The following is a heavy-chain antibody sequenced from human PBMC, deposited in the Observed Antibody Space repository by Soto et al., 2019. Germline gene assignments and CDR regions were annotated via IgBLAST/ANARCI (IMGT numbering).Heavy chain of an antibody. V-gene: IGHV4-59*01. CDR2: SYYSGNT. J-gene: IGHJ3*02. D-gene: IGHD3-9*01. CDR3: ARDGGDILTGTSDVFAI. Sequence: QVQLQESGPGLVKPSETLSLTCTVSGGSISSYYWSWIRQPPGKGLEWIGYSYYSGNTNYKPSLKSRVTISVDTSKTQFSLKLSSVTAADTAVYYCARDGGDILTGTSDVFAIWGQGTMVTVSS. CDR1: GGSISSYY.